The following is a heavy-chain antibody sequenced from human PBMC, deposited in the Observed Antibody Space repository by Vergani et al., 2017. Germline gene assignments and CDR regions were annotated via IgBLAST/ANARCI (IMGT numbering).Heavy chain of an antibody. CDR3: TADLYLSSGYCCDY. CDR2: FEALADVGRI. V-gene: IGHV3-15*04. J-gene: IGHJ4*02. D-gene: IGHD3-22*01. CDR1: GFHFSPAW. Sequence: EVQLLESGGDLVQPGGSLRLSCAASGFHFSPAWMSCLRQVTGKGLEWVGCFEALADVGRITYGAPVKGRCSLSRDDSENRFYLHMNSLKVEDTGIYCCTADLYLSSGYCCDYWGPGTLVTVSS.